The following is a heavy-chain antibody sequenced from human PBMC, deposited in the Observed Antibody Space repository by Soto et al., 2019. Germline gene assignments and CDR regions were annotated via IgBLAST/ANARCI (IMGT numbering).Heavy chain of an antibody. CDR3: ARGPDYAGYFDY. CDR2: ISPYNGNT. V-gene: IGHV1-18*01. CDR1: GYTFTSYG. Sequence: ASVKVSCKASGYTFTSYGISWVRQAPGQGLEWMGWISPYNGNTNYAQMLQGRVTMTTDTSTNTAYMELRSLRSDDTAVYYCARGPDYAGYFDYWGQGTLVTVSS. D-gene: IGHD4-17*01. J-gene: IGHJ4*02.